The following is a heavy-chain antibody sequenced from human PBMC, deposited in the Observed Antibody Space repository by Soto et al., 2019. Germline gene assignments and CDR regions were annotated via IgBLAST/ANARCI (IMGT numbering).Heavy chain of an antibody. Sequence: EEQLLESGGDLVQPGGSLRLSCAASGFTFSNYAMSGVRQSPGKGLEWVSSISGSGGSTYYADSVKGRFIISRDNSKNTLYLQMHSQSAEDKAIYCCAKVSIYISDSRTAYFVTWGQGPLVTFSS. CDR1: GFTFSNYA. CDR3: AKVSIYISDSRTAYFVT. V-gene: IGHV3-23*01. J-gene: IGHJ4*02. CDR2: ISGSGGST. D-gene: IGHD6-25*01.